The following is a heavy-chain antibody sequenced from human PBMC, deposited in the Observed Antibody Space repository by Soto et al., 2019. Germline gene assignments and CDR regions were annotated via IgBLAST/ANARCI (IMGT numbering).Heavy chain of an antibody. CDR1: GGSFSGYY. D-gene: IGHD5-18*01. V-gene: IGHV4-34*01. CDR2: INHSGST. J-gene: IGHJ6*02. Sequence: SETLSLTCAVYGGSFSGYYWSWIRQPPGKGLEWIGEINHSGSTNYNPSLKSRVTISVDTSKNQFSLKLSSVTAADTAVYYCARGKQLWAYYYYYGMDVWGQGTTVTVS. CDR3: ARGKQLWAYYYYYGMDV.